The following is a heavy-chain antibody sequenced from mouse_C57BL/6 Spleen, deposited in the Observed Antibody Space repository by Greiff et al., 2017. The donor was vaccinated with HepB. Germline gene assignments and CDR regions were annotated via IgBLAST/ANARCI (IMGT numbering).Heavy chain of an antibody. J-gene: IGHJ4*01. V-gene: IGHV1-15*01. CDR2: IDPETGGT. D-gene: IGHD1-1*01. CDR1: GYTFTDYE. Sequence: VQLQQSGAELVRPGASVTLSCKASGYTFTDYEMHWVKQTPVHGLEWIGAIDPETGGTAYNQKFKGKAILTADKSSSTAYMELRSLTSEDSAVYYCTRYYGSRGAMDYWGQGTSVTVSS. CDR3: TRYYGSRGAMDY.